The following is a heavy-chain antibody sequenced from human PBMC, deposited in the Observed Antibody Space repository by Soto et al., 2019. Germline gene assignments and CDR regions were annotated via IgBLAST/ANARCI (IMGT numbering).Heavy chain of an antibody. D-gene: IGHD3-16*01. V-gene: IGHV2-5*02. CDR2: IYWDDDK. CDR3: AHSQTYDYIWVGAFDI. Sequence: QSTLKESGPTLVKPTQTLTLTCTFSWFSLSTSGVGVGWIRQPPGKALAWLALIYWDDDKRYSPALKSSLTSTKDTSKDQVVLTMTNMDPVDTATYYCAHSQTYDYIWVGAFDIWGQGTMVTVSS. CDR1: WFSLSTSGVG. J-gene: IGHJ3*02.